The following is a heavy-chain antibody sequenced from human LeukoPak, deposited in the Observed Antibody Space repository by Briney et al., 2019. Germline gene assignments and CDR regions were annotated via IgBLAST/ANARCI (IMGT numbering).Heavy chain of an antibody. D-gene: IGHD3-22*01. V-gene: IGHV4-31*03. J-gene: IGHJ4*02. CDR3: ARHRPYYDSSGYLYYFDY. CDR1: GGSISSGGYY. CDR2: IYYSGST. Sequence: SETLSLTCTVSGGSISSGGYYWSWIRQHPGKGLEWIGYIYYSGSTYYNPSLKSRVTISVDTSKNQFSLKLSSVTAADTAVYYCARHRPYYDSSGYLYYFDYWGQGTLVTVSS.